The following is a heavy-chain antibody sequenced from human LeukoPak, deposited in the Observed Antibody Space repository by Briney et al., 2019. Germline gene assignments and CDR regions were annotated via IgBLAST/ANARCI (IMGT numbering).Heavy chain of an antibody. CDR2: ISYDGSNK. J-gene: IGHJ4*02. V-gene: IGHV3-30*03. CDR3: AAKYCSGGSCYY. Sequence: PGGSLRLSCAASGFTFSSYGMHWVRQAPGKGLEWVAVISYDGSNKYYADSVKGRFTISRDNSKNTLYLQMNSLRAEDTAVYYCAAKYCSGGSCYYWGQGTLVTVSS. D-gene: IGHD2-15*01. CDR1: GFTFSSYG.